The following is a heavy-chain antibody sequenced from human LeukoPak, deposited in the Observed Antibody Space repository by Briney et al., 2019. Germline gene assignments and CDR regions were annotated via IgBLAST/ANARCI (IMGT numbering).Heavy chain of an antibody. Sequence: PGGSLRLSCAASGFTVSSNYMSWVRQAPGKGLEWVSAISGSGGSTYYADSVKGRFTISRDNSKNTLYLQMNSLRAEDTAVYYCAKDHDSSGYYYDLEWSAFDIWGQGTMVTVSS. D-gene: IGHD3-22*01. CDR2: ISGSGGST. J-gene: IGHJ3*02. CDR1: GFTVSSNY. V-gene: IGHV3-23*01. CDR3: AKDHDSSGYYYDLEWSAFDI.